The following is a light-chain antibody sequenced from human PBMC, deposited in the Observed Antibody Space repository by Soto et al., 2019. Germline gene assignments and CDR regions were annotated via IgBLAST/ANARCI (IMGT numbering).Light chain of an antibody. Sequence: SYELTQPPSVSVAPGKTARITCGGTTIGSKSVHWYQQKPGQAPVLVIYYDSDRPSRIPERFSGSNSGNTATLTISRVEVGDEADYYCQVWDSSSDHVVFGGGTKLTVL. V-gene: IGLV3-21*04. CDR2: YDS. CDR3: QVWDSSSDHVV. CDR1: TIGSKS. J-gene: IGLJ2*01.